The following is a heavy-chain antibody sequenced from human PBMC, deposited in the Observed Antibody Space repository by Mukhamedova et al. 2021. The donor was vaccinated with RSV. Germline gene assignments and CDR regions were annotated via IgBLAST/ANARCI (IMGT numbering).Heavy chain of an antibody. Sequence: AYAASVKGRLTISRDDSKNTAYLHMNSLKTEDTAVYYCTRHVLADWNDGWLDAFDIWVQGTMVTVSS. CDR3: TRHVLADWNDGWLDAFDI. V-gene: IGHV3-73*01. D-gene: IGHD1-1*01. J-gene: IGHJ3*02.